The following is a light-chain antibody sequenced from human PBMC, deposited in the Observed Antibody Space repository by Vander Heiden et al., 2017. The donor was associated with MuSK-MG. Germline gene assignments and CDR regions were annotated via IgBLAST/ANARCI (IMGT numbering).Light chain of an antibody. J-gene: IGKJ1*01. Sequence: DIVMTQSPLSLPVTPGEPASISCRSSQSLLHSNGYNYLDWYLQKPGQSPQLLNLLGSNPGPRVPDRFSGSGSGTDFTLKISRVEAEDVGVYYCMQALQTLWTFGQGTKVEIK. CDR2: LGS. CDR1: QSLLHSNGYNY. V-gene: IGKV2-28*01. CDR3: MQALQTLWT.